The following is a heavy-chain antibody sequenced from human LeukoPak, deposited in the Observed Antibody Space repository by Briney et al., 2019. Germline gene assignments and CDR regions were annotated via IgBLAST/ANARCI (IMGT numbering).Heavy chain of an antibody. CDR3: ARTGPSLPFDY. J-gene: IGHJ4*02. CDR2: INAANGNT. V-gene: IGHV1-3*01. Sequence: GASVKVSCEASGFTFSNYAMHWVRQAPGRRLEWMGWINAANGNTKYSQKFQGRVTITRDTSASTTYMELSSLISEDAAVYYCARTGPSLPFDYWGQGTLVTVSS. CDR1: GFTFSNYA.